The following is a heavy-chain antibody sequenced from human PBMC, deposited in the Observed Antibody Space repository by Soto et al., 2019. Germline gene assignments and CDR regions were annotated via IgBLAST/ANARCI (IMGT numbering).Heavy chain of an antibody. D-gene: IGHD6-19*01. CDR2: ISGSGGST. CDR3: AKDGRHSSGWYEFDY. Sequence: GGSLRLSCAASGFTFSSYAMNWVRQAPGKGLEWVSAISGSGGSTYYADSVKGRFTISRDNSKNTLYLQMNSLRAVDTAVYYCAKDGRHSSGWYEFDYWGQGTLVTVSS. CDR1: GFTFSSYA. J-gene: IGHJ4*02. V-gene: IGHV3-23*01.